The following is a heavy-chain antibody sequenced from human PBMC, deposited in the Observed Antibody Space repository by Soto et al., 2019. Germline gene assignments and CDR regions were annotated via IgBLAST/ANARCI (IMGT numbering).Heavy chain of an antibody. V-gene: IGHV3-48*04. CDR3: ARGCSGSCWFNY. J-gene: IGHJ4*02. CDR2: ISGSGSPV. CDR1: GFSLSSYS. Sequence: EVHLVESGGVLVQPGGSLRLSCAASGFSLSSYSMTWVRQAPGKGLEWVSYISGSGSPVFYADSVKGRFTVSKDNARNSLYLQMNSLRAEDTAVYYCARGCSGSCWFNYWGQGTLVTVSS. D-gene: IGHD2-15*01.